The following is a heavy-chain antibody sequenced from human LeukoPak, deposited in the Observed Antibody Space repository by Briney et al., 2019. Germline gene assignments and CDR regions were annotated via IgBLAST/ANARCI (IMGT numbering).Heavy chain of an antibody. CDR3: ARRTHSSSWWRLPGENWFDP. CDR1: GFTVSSNY. CDR2: IYSGGST. J-gene: IGHJ5*02. Sequence: GGSLRLSCAASGFTVSSNYMSWVRQAPGKGLEWVSVIYSGGSTYYADSVKGRFTISRDNSKNTLYLQMNSLRAEDTAVYYCARRTHSSSWWRLPGENWFDPWGQGTLVTVSS. D-gene: IGHD6-13*01. V-gene: IGHV3-53*01.